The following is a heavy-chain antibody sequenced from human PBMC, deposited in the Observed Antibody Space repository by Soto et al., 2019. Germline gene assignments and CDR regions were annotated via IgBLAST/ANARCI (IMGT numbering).Heavy chain of an antibody. D-gene: IGHD4-17*01. CDR2: ISYDGSNK. CDR3: AKLPTVTFPGFDY. V-gene: IGHV3-30*18. Sequence: QVQLVESGGGVVQPGRSLRLSCAASGFTFSSYGMHWVRQAPGKGLEWVAVISYDGSNKYYADSVKGRFTISRDNSKNTLYLQMNSLRAEDTAVYYRAKLPTVTFPGFDYWGQGTLVTVSS. CDR1: GFTFSSYG. J-gene: IGHJ4*02.